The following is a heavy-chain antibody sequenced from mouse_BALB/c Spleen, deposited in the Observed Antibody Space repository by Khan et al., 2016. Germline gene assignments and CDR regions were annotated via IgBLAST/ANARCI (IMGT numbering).Heavy chain of an antibody. CDR2: INPSSSYT. Sequence: QVQLQQPGAELARPGASVKMSCKASGYSFTSYTMHWVKQRPGQGLEWLGFINPSSSYTNYNQNFKDKATLTADQSSSTAYMQLSSLTSEDSAVYFCARYSTTVVAPLDYWGQGTTLTVSS. D-gene: IGHD1-1*01. J-gene: IGHJ2*01. CDR1: GYSFTSYT. V-gene: IGHV1-4*01. CDR3: ARYSTTVVAPLDY.